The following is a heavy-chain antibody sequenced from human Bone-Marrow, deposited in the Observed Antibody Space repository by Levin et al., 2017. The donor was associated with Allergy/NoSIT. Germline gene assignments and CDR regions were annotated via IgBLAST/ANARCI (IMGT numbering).Heavy chain of an antibody. Sequence: ASVKVSCKASGYTFTGYYMHWVRQAPGQGLEWMGWINPNSGGTNYAQKFQGRVTMTRDTSISTAYMELSRLRSDDTAVYYCARDPFPKYSSSPTRQTGDYYYYYGMDVWGQGTTVTVSS. CDR2: INPNSGGT. CDR3: ARDPFPKYSSSPTRQTGDYYYYYGMDV. V-gene: IGHV1-2*02. CDR1: GYTFTGYY. D-gene: IGHD6-13*01. J-gene: IGHJ6*02.